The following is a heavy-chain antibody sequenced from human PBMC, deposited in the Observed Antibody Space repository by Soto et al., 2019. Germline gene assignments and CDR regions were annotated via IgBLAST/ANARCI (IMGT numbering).Heavy chain of an antibody. V-gene: IGHV3-23*01. J-gene: IGHJ4*02. D-gene: IGHD1-20*01. Sequence: PGGSLRLSCEASGFTLRNYAMTWIRQAPGKGLEWVSLISANDVGTYYAESVKTRFTISTDQSRNTVYLQMDSLRADDTGIYYCAKAKNDYNWDNSPALDYWGQGTLVTVSS. CDR3: AKAKNDYNWDNSPALDY. CDR2: ISANDVGT. CDR1: GFTLRNYA.